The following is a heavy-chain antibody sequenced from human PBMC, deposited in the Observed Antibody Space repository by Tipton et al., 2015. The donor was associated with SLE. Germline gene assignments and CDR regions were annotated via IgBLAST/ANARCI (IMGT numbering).Heavy chain of an antibody. CDR2: IIPIFGET. CDR1: GVIFSNCT. D-gene: IGHD4-11*01. Sequence: QSGAEVKKPGSSVKVSCKTSGVIFSNCTIAWVRQAPGQGLEWMGAIIPIFGETDCAQKFQGRVTFIADESTTTAYMELSNLRRDDTAIYYCATHPIEYSEYDPFDNWGQGTPVTVSS. J-gene: IGHJ4*02. V-gene: IGHV1-69*01. CDR3: ATHPIEYSEYDPFDN.